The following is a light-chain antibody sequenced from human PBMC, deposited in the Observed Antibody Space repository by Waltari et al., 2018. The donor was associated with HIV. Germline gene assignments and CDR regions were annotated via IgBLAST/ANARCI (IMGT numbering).Light chain of an antibody. CDR3: QQYYNWPRT. CDR1: QSLSTD. CDR2: GAS. Sequence: EIVMTQSPASLSVSPGERATLSCRASQSLSTDLAGYQQRPSQTPRLLIYGASTRATGIPPRFSGSGSRKEFTLTIGSLQSEDFAVYYCQQYYNWPRTFGQGTKGEIK. V-gene: IGKV3D-15*01. J-gene: IGKJ1*01.